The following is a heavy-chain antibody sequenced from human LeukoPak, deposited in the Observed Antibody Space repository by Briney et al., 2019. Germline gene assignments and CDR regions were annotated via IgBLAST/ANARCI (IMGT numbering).Heavy chain of an antibody. Sequence: TGGSLRLSCAASGFTFSSYAMHWVRQAPGKGLEWVAVISYDGSNKYYADSVKGRFTISRDTARNSLFLQMNSLRAEDTAVYYCARGIGYFDWLFLYWGQGTLLTVSS. V-gene: IGHV3-30*04. D-gene: IGHD3-9*01. CDR2: ISYDGSNK. J-gene: IGHJ4*02. CDR3: ARGIGYFDWLFLY. CDR1: GFTFSSYA.